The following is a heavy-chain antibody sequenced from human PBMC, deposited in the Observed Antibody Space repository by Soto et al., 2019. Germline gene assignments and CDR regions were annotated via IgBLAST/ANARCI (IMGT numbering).Heavy chain of an antibody. CDR1: DGSINNGDW. Sequence: QVQLQESGTGLVEPSGTLSLTCNVYDGSINNGDWCSWVRQPPGKGLEWIGEVYHNGNTNYNASLKSRVTVSVDKSRNQFSLRLTSVTPADTAVYYCATRGIVGPXXWGXXXXVTVSS. CDR2: VYHNGNT. V-gene: IGHV4-4*02. D-gene: IGHD1-26*01. CDR3: ATRGIVGPXX. J-gene: IGHJ4*01.